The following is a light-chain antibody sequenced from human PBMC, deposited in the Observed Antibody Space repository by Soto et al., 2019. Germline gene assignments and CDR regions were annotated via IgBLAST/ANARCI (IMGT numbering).Light chain of an antibody. CDR2: DAS. CDR1: QSISRY. CDR3: QRYNTYSRT. V-gene: IGKV1-5*01. J-gene: IGKJ1*01. Sequence: DIQMTQSPSTLSASVGDRVTITCRASQSISRYLAWYQQKPGKAPKLMIYDASTLEGGVPSRFSGSGSGTEFTLTISSLQPDDFAPYYCQRYNTYSRTFGQGTKVQIK.